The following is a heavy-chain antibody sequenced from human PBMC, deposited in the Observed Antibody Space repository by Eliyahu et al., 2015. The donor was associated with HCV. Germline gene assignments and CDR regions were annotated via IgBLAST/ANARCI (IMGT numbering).Heavy chain of an antibody. CDR2: ISTNGGST. Sequence: EVQLVESGGGLVQPGGSLRLXCSASGFTFSSYAMHGVRQAPGKGLEXVSAISTNGGSTYYADSVKGRFTISRDNSKNTLYLQMSSLRAEDTAVYYCLTTHFDYWGQGTLVTVSS. CDR3: LTTHFDY. D-gene: IGHD4-11*01. CDR1: GFTFSSYA. J-gene: IGHJ4*02. V-gene: IGHV3-64D*09.